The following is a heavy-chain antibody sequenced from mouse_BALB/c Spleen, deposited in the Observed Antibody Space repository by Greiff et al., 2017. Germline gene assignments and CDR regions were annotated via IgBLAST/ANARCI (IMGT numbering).Heavy chain of an antibody. V-gene: IGHV3-6*02. Sequence: EVKLVESGPGLVKPSQSLSLTCSVTGYSITSGYYWNWIRQFPGNKLEWMGYISYDGSNNYNPSLKNRISITRDTSKNQFFLKLNSVTTEDTATYYCARREYGNYRFAYWGQGTLVTVSA. D-gene: IGHD2-10*02. CDR2: ISYDGSN. CDR1: GYSITSGYY. CDR3: ARREYGNYRFAY. J-gene: IGHJ3*01.